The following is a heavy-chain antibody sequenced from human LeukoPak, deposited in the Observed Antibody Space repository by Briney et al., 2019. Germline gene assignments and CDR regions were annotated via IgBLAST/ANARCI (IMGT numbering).Heavy chain of an antibody. V-gene: IGHV1-18*01. CDR1: GYTFTSYG. CDR2: ISAYNGNT. D-gene: IGHD6-19*01. CDR3: ARALRHIAVAAPIDY. J-gene: IGHJ4*02. Sequence: GASVKASCKASGYTFTSYGISWVRQAPGQGLEWMGWISAYNGNTNYAQKLQGRVTMTTDTSTSTAYMELRSLRSDDTAVYYCARALRHIAVAAPIDYWGQGTLVTVSS.